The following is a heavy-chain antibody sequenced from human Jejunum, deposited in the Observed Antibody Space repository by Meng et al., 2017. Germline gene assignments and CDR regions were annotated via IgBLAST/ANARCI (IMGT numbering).Heavy chain of an antibody. CDR1: GFTFGGYA. V-gene: IGHV3-30*01. CDR3: ARGSPPDS. Sequence: VELVGSGGCGVELGGSLSRSCAVSGFTFGGYAMHWVRQVPGKGLEWVATISDVGSDEADSVQGRFTISRDNSKNTLYLQMNSLRADDTAVYYCARGSPPDSWGQGTLVTVSS. J-gene: IGHJ4*02. CDR2: ISDVGSD.